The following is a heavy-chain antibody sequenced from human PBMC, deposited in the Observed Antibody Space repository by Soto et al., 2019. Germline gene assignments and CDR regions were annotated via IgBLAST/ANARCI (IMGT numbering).Heavy chain of an antibody. CDR1: GFTFSSYA. V-gene: IGHV3-23*01. D-gene: IGHD3-10*01. CDR3: AKTLPMVRGVTTYYYYGVDV. CDR2: ISGSGGST. J-gene: IGHJ6*02. Sequence: EVQLLESGGGLVQPGGSLRLSCAASGFTFSSYAMTWVRQAPGTGLEWVSGISGSGGSTYYADSVKGRFTISRDNSRNTLYLQMNSPRAEDTAVYYCAKTLPMVRGVTTYYYYGVDVWGQGTTVTVSS.